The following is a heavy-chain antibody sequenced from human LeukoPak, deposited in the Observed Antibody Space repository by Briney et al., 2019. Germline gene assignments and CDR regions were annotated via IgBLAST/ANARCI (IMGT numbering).Heavy chain of an antibody. V-gene: IGHV1-18*01. Sequence: GASVKVSCKASGYTFTSNGISWVRQAPGQGLEWMGWISAYNGNTNYAQKLQGRVTMTTDTSTSTAYMELRSLRSDDTAVYYCARGQQLVHLAYFDYWGQGTLVTVSS. D-gene: IGHD6-13*01. CDR3: ARGQQLVHLAYFDY. CDR1: GYTFTSNG. J-gene: IGHJ4*02. CDR2: ISAYNGNT.